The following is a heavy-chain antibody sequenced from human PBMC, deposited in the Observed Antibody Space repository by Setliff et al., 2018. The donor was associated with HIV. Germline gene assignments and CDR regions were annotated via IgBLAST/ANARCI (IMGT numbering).Heavy chain of an antibody. CDR2: ISAYNGNT. J-gene: IGHJ4*02. D-gene: IGHD3-22*01. CDR3: ARDIASRYYHDSSGYPTVDY. Sequence: ASVKVSCKTSGYTFTSNGISWVRQAPGQGLEWMGWISAYNGNTNYAQTFQGRVTMTTDTFTSTAYMELRSLRSDDTAVYYCARDIASRYYHDSSGYPTVDYWGQGTLVTVSS. CDR1: GYTFTSNG. V-gene: IGHV1-18*01.